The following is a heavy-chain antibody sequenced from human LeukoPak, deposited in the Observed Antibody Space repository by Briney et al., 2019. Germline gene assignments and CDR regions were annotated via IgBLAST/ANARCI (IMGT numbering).Heavy chain of an antibody. Sequence: GGSLRLSCAASGFTFSGFWMHWVRHAPGKGLVWVSCISFDGSDATYADSVKGRFTISRDNAKNSLYLQMNSLRVEDTAIYYCARSSGHTSDYWGQGTLVTVSS. V-gene: IGHV3-74*01. CDR2: ISFDGSDA. CDR1: GFTFSGFW. J-gene: IGHJ4*02. CDR3: ARSSGHTSDY.